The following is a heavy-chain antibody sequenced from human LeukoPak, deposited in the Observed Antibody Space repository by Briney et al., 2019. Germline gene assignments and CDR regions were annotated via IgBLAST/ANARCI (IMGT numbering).Heavy chain of an antibody. V-gene: IGHV6-1*01. D-gene: IGHD2-2*01. CDR3: ARGGLVGSESGWFGP. J-gene: IGHJ5*02. Sequence: SQTLSLTCAIAGDSVSSNIAGWSWIRQSPSRGLEWLGRTYYRSKWYIDYAISVKSRLTINPDTSRNQFSLQLNSVTPDDTAVYYCARGGLVGSESGWFGPWGQGTLVTVSS. CDR2: TYYRSKWYI. CDR1: GDSVSSNIAG.